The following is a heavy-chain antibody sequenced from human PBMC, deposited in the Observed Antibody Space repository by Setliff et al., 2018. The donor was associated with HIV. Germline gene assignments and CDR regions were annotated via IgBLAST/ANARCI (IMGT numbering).Heavy chain of an antibody. CDR3: AGHFYYSGSGIWAGLDS. J-gene: IGHJ4*02. D-gene: IGHD3-10*01. V-gene: IGHV4-4*07. Sequence: SETLSLTCTVSGVSISNYYWSWIRQPAGKGLEWIGRIYTSGNTNYNPSLKSRVTMSVDTSKKQFSLKLTSVTAADTAVYYCAGHFYYSGSGIWAGLDSWGQGTLVPSPQ. CDR2: IYTSGNT. CDR1: GVSISNYY.